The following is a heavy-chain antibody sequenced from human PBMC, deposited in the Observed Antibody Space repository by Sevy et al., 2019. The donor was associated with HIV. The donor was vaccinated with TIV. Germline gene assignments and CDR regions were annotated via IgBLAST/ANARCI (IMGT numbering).Heavy chain of an antibody. CDR3: ARDWPYNTYDLWGYYFDY. J-gene: IGHJ4*02. V-gene: IGHV3-30-3*01. Sequence: GGSLRLSCAASGFSFSRYAIHWVRQAPGKGLEWVAGLSYDGSNKHYADSVRGRFTISRDNSKNTLYLQMNSLRAEDTAVYYCARDWPYNTYDLWGYYFDYWGQGTLVTVSS. CDR1: GFSFSRYA. CDR2: LSYDGSNK. D-gene: IGHD3-3*01.